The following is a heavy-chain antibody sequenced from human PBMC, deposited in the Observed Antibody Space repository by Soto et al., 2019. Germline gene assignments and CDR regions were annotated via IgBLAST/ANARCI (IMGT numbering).Heavy chain of an antibody. Sequence: GASVKVSCKASGGTFSSYAISWVRQAPGQGLEWMGGIIPIFGTATYAQKFQGRVTITADESTSTAYMELSSLRSEDTAVYYCARDPYYYDSSGYYYGMDVWGQGTTVTVSS. V-gene: IGHV1-69*13. D-gene: IGHD3-22*01. CDR1: GGTFSSYA. CDR3: ARDPYYYDSSGYYYGMDV. CDR2: IIPIFGTA. J-gene: IGHJ6*02.